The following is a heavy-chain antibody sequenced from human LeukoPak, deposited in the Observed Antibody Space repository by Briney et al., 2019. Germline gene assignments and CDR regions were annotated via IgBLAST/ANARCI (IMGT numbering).Heavy chain of an antibody. CDR3: ARLKRGSYGPIGDFDY. D-gene: IGHD1-26*01. CDR2: IYHSGNT. J-gene: IGHJ4*02. Sequence: SETLSLTCAVSGGSISSSNWWSWVRQPPGKGLEWIGEIYHSGNTNFNPSLKSRVTISVDKSKNQFSLKLSSVTAADTAVYYCARLKRGSYGPIGDFDYWGQGTLVTVSS. V-gene: IGHV4-4*02. CDR1: GGSISSSNW.